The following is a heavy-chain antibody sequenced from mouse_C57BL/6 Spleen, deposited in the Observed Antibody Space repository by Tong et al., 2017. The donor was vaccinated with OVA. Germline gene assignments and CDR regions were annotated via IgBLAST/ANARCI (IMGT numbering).Heavy chain of an antibody. CDR1: GFNIKDTY. CDR2: IDPANGNT. V-gene: IGHV14-3*02. D-gene: IGHD2-4*01. J-gene: IGHJ1*01. CDR3: APTMITTYFDV. Sequence: EVQLQQSGAELVKPGASVKLSCTASGFNIKDTYMHWVKLRPEQGLEWIGRIDPANGNTKYDPKFQGKATITADTSSNTAYLQLSSLTSEDTAVYYCAPTMITTYFDVWGAGTTVTVSS.